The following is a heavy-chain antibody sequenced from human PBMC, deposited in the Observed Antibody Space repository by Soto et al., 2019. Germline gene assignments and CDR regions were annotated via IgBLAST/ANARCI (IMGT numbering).Heavy chain of an antibody. CDR2: IIPIFGTA. Sequence: GALVKVSCKSSGGTFSSYSISCVQQAPGKGLEWMGGIIPIFGTANYAQKFQGRVTITADESTSKAYMELCRLRSEDSAVYYCASLHLAPSAFDIWGQGTMVTVSS. CDR3: ASLHLAPSAFDI. J-gene: IGHJ3*02. CDR1: GGTFSSYS. V-gene: IGHV1-69*13.